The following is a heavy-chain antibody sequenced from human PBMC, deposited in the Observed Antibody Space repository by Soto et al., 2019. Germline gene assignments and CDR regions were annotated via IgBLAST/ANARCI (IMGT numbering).Heavy chain of an antibody. Sequence: GGSLRLSCAASGFTFSDYYMSWIRQAPGKGLEWVSYISSSSTYTNYAGSVKGRLTISRDNAKNSLYLQMNSLRAEDTAVYYCAREKGSLRFFDYWGQGTLVTVSS. J-gene: IGHJ4*02. CDR2: ISSSSTYT. CDR3: AREKGSLRFFDY. D-gene: IGHD3-3*01. V-gene: IGHV3-11*06. CDR1: GFTFSDYY.